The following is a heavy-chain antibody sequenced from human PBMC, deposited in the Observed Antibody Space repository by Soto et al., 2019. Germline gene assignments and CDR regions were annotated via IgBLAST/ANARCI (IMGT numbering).Heavy chain of an antibody. V-gene: IGHV3-23*01. D-gene: IGHD3-22*01. CDR2: ISGSGGTP. J-gene: IGHJ4*02. CDR3: VKGAGYFDTSDYYYGDY. Sequence: EVQLLESGGDLVQPGGSLRLSCAASGFTFSDYAMSWVRQAPGKGLEWVSAISGSGGTPYYAYSAKGRFGISRDNSKSTLYLQMDNLRVEDTALYYCVKGAGYFDTSDYYYGDYWGQGTLITGSS. CDR1: GFTFSDYA.